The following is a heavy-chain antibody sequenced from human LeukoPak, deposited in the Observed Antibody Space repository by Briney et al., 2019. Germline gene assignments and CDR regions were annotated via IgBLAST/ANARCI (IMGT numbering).Heavy chain of an antibody. D-gene: IGHD6-13*01. V-gene: IGHV4-39*01. CDR3: ARQEYSNSWDRAFVI. CDR1: GGSISGSSYY. CDR2: IYYSGST. Sequence: SETLSLTCTVSGGSISGSSYYWGWIRQPPGKGLEWIGSIYYSGSTYYNPSLKSRVTISVDTSKNQFSLKLTSVTAADTAVYYGARQEYSNSWDRAFVIWGQGTMVTVSS. J-gene: IGHJ3*02.